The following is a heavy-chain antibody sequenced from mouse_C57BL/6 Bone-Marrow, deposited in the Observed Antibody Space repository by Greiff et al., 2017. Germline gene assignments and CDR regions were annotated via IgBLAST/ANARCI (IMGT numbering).Heavy chain of an antibody. CDR1: GYTFTSYW. CDR2: IHPSDSDT. Sequence: QVQLKQPGAELVKPGASVKVSCKASGYTFTSYWMHWVKQRPGQGLEWIGRIHPSDSDTNYNQKFKGKATLTVDKSSSTAYMQLSSLPSEDSAVYYCEIDCGNYVYFDVWGAGNTVTVSS. CDR3: EIDCGNYVYFDV. V-gene: IGHV1-74*01. D-gene: IGHD2-1*01. J-gene: IGHJ1*01.